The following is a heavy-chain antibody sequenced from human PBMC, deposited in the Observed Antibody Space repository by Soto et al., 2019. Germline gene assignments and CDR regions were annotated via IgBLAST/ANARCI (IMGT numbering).Heavy chain of an antibody. CDR3: AREKRGYSHVIRLYYFDY. Sequence: KPSETLSLTCTVSGGSISSYYWSWIRQPPGKGLEWIGYIYYSGSTNYNPSLKSRVTISVDTSKNQFSLKLSSVTAADTAVYYCAREKRGYSHVIRLYYFDYWGQGTLVTVSS. V-gene: IGHV4-59*01. J-gene: IGHJ4*02. CDR2: IYYSGST. CDR1: GGSISSYY. D-gene: IGHD5-18*01.